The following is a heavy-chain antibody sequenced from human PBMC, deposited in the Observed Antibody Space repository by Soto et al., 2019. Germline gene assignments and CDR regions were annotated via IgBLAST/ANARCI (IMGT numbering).Heavy chain of an antibody. V-gene: IGHV1-69*06. J-gene: IGHJ6*02. CDR1: GGTFSSYA. D-gene: IGHD3-22*01. CDR3: ATKGVNGPYYYDSSGYYRGYYYGMDV. CDR2: IIPFFGTA. Sequence: SVKVSCKASGGTFSSYAISWVRQAPGQGLEWMGGIIPFFGTANYAQKFQGRVTITADKSTSTAHMELSSLRSEDTAVYYCATKGVNGPYYYDSSGYYRGYYYGMDVWGQGTTVTVSS.